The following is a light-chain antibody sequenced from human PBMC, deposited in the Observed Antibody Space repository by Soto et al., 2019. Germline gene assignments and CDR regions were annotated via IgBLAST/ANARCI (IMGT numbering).Light chain of an antibody. V-gene: IGKV2-30*01. CDR1: QSLEYSDGNSY. J-gene: IGKJ4*01. CDR2: KVS. Sequence: DVVLTQSPLALAVTLGQPASISCRSSQSLEYSDGNSYLNWFQQRPGQSPRRLIYKVSNRDSGVPDRFSGSGSGTDFTLKISRVEAEAVAVYYCIQWTLWPPTFGGGTKVEIK. CDR3: IQWTLWPPT.